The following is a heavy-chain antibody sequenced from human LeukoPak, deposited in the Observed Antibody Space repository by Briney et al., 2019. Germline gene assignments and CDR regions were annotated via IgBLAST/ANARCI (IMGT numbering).Heavy chain of an antibody. Sequence: GGSLRLSRAASGFTFSSYGMHWVRQAPGKGLEWVAVISYDGSNKYYADSVKGRFTISRDNSKNTLYLQMNSLRAEDTAVYYCAKAGYSYGQRHYFDYWGQGTLVTVSS. CDR1: GFTFSSYG. V-gene: IGHV3-30*18. J-gene: IGHJ4*02. CDR3: AKAGYSYGQRHYFDY. D-gene: IGHD5-18*01. CDR2: ISYDGSNK.